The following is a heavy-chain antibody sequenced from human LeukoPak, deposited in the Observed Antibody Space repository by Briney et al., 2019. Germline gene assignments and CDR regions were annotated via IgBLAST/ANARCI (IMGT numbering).Heavy chain of an antibody. CDR1: GSLNNYY. J-gene: IGHJ4*02. D-gene: IGHD3-10*01. CDR2: IYFTGST. V-gene: IGHV4-59*08. CDR3: VRHGESGRHHAYFDS. Sequence: SETLSLTCTVSGSLNNYYWGWLRQPTGKGLEWIGYIYFTGSTNYNSSLMTRVAISVDTSKNQFSLRLSSVTADDTAIYYCVRHGESGRHHAYFDSWGQGALVTVSS.